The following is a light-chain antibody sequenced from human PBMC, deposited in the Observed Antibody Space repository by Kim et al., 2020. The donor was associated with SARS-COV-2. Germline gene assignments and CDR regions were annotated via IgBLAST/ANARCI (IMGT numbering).Light chain of an antibody. CDR1: QSVSRY. CDR2: DAS. V-gene: IGKV3-11*01. J-gene: IGKJ4*01. Sequence: LSLSPGERATISCRASQSVSRYVAWYQQKAGQAPRLLIYDASKRATGIPARFSGSGSGTDFTLTISNLEPEDFAVYYCQQHWPLTFGGGTKVDIK. CDR3: QQHWPLT.